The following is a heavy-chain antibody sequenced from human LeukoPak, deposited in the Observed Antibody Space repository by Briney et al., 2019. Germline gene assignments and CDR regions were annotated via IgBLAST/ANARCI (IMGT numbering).Heavy chain of an antibody. CDR3: ARQGLGSSSGGDLDY. CDR2: IYYSGST. Sequence: PSETLSLTCTVSGGSISSSSYYWGWIRQPPGKGLEWIGSIYYSGSTYYNPSLKSRVTISVDTSKNQFSLKLSSVTAADTAVYYCARQGLGSSSGGDLDYWGPGTLVTVSS. CDR1: GGSISSSSYY. D-gene: IGHD6-6*01. V-gene: IGHV4-39*01. J-gene: IGHJ4*02.